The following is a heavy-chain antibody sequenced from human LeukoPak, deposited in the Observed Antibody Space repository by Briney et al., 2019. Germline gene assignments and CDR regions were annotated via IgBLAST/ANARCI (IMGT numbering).Heavy chain of an antibody. V-gene: IGHV1-2*02. J-gene: IGHJ5*02. CDR1: GYTFTDYF. D-gene: IGHD6-25*01. CDR2: INPNSGDT. Sequence: ASVKVSCKASGYTFTDYFLHWVRQAPGQRLEWMGWINPNSGDTKYAQKFQGRVTMTRVTSIATAYMELNRLRPDDTAVYYCARGFQRLEHWDWLDPWGQGTLVTVAS. CDR3: ARGFQRLEHWDWLDP.